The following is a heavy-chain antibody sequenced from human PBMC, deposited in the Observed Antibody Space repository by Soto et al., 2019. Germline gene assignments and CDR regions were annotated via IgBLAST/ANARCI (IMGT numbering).Heavy chain of an antibody. Sequence: LSCAASGFRFHTYYMIWVRQAPGRGLEWVSSISPSSSFLNYADSVKGRFTISRDNGKSSVHLQMNSLRAEDTAVYYCARVGTDYGSGSPYYSDYWGQGSLVTVSS. CDR2: ISPSSSFL. D-gene: IGHD3-10*01. J-gene: IGHJ4*02. CDR3: ARVGTDYGSGSPYYSDY. CDR1: GFRFHTYY. V-gene: IGHV3-21*06.